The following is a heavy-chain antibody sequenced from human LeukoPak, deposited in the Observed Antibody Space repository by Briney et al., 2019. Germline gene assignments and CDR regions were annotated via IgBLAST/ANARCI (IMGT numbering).Heavy chain of an antibody. Sequence: GESLQISCQGSGYSFSNSWIAWVRQMPGKGLEWMGIIYPDDSNTRYSPSFQGHVTISADKSNSTAYLQWSSLKASDTAMYYCTTAIYTTVESGGFWGQGTLVIVSS. J-gene: IGHJ4*02. CDR2: IYPDDSNT. V-gene: IGHV5-51*01. D-gene: IGHD6-25*01. CDR3: TTAIYTTVESGGF. CDR1: GYSFSNSW.